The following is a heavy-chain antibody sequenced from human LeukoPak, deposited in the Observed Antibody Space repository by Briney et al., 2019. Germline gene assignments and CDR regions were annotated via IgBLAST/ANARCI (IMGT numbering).Heavy chain of an antibody. D-gene: IGHD3-22*01. CDR2: IYYSGST. J-gene: IGHJ4*02. CDR1: GDSISSGGYY. V-gene: IGHV4-61*08. Sequence: SETLSLTCTVSGDSISSGGYYWSWIRQHPQKGLEWIGYIYYSGSTNYNPSLKSRVTISVDTSKNQFSLKLSSVTAADTAVYYCARRPHGYYDSSGSQVGYFDYWGQGTLVTVSS. CDR3: ARRPHGYYDSSGSQVGYFDY.